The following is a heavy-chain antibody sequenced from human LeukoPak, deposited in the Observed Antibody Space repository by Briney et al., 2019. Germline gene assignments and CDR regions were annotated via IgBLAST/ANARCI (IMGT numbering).Heavy chain of an antibody. D-gene: IGHD2-2*01. CDR2: INHSGST. Sequence: PSETLSLTCAVYGGSFSGYYWSWIRQPPGKGLEWIGEINHSGSTNYNPSLKSRVTISVDTSKNQFSLKLSSVTAADTAVYYCARVRVPAAKVARFDPWGQGTLVTVSS. CDR1: GGSFSGYY. CDR3: ARVRVPAAKVARFDP. V-gene: IGHV4-34*01. J-gene: IGHJ5*02.